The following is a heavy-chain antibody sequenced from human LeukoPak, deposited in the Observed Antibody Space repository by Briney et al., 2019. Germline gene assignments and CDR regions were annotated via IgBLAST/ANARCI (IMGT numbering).Heavy chain of an antibody. CDR3: ARDRFYGWKKKAPHKA. CDR2: ISYDGSNK. D-gene: IGHD6-19*01. J-gene: IGHJ6*04. Sequence: GGSLRLSCAASGFTFSSYAMHWVRQAPGKGLEWVAVISYDGSNKYYADSVKGRFTISRDNSKNTLYLQMNSLRAEDTAVYYWARDRFYGWKKKAPHKAWGKGTTVIVSS. V-gene: IGHV3-30-3*01. CDR1: GFTFSSYA.